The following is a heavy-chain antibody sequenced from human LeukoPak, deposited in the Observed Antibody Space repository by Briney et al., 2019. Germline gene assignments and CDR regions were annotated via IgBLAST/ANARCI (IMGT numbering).Heavy chain of an antibody. D-gene: IGHD3-22*01. J-gene: IGHJ4*02. Sequence: GGSLRLSCAASGFTFSSYGMHWVRQAPGKGLEWVAVISCDGSNKYYADSVKGRFTISRDNSKNTLYLQMNSLRAEDTAVYYCAKDLDPHYYDSSGYRGLFDYWGQGTLVTVSS. CDR3: AKDLDPHYYDSSGYRGLFDY. CDR2: ISCDGSNK. CDR1: GFTFSSYG. V-gene: IGHV3-30*18.